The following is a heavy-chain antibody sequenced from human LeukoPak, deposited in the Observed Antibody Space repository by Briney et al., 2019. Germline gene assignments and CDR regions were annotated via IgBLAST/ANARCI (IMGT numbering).Heavy chain of an antibody. J-gene: IGHJ4*02. CDR3: ARERHGSSWYDGKEAFDY. D-gene: IGHD6-13*01. CDR2: IDQDGREK. V-gene: IGHV3-7*01. Sequence: PGGSLKLSCVASGFTFSYSWMSWVRQVPGKGLQWVANIDQDGREKNYMDSVKGRFTISRDNGKNSLYLEMDSLRAEDTAVYYCARERHGSSWYDGKEAFDYWGQGTLVTVSS. CDR1: GFTFSYSW.